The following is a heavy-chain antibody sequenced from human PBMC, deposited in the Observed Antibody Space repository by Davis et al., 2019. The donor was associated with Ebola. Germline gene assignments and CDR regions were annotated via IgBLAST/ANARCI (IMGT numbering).Heavy chain of an antibody. CDR1: GYTFTSYA. Sequence: AASVKVSCKASGYTFTSYAMHWVRQAPGQRLEWMGWINTNTGNPTYAQGFTGRFVFSLDTSVSTAYLQISSLKAEDTAVYYCARVDQEFNDFFWSHSLGYFDYWGQGTLVTVSS. J-gene: IGHJ4*02. CDR3: ARVDQEFNDFFWSHSLGYFDY. D-gene: IGHD3-3*01. CDR2: INTNTGNP. V-gene: IGHV7-4-1*02.